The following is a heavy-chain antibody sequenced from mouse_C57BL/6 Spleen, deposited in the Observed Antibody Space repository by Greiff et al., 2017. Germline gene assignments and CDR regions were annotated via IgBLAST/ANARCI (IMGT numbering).Heavy chain of an antibody. J-gene: IGHJ3*01. CDR1: GFTFSDYG. D-gene: IGHD1-1*01. CDR2: ISSGSSTI. Sequence: DVKLVESGGGLVKPGGSLKLSCAASGFTFSDYGMHWVRQAPEKGLEWVAYISSGSSTIYYADTVKGRVTISRDNAKNTLFLQMTSLRAEDTAMYYCARGGRIPFAYWGQGTLVTVSA. V-gene: IGHV5-17*01. CDR3: ARGGRIPFAY.